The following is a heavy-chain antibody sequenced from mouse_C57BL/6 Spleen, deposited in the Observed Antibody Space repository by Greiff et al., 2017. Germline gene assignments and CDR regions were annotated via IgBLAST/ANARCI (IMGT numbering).Heavy chain of an antibody. J-gene: IGHJ3*01. Sequence: VQLQQSGPELVKPGASVKISCKASGYTFTDYYMNWVKQSHGKSIEWIGDINPNNGGTSYNQKFKGKATLTVDKSSSTAYMELRSLTSEDSAVYYCAPYGNYGGVFAYWGQGTLVTVSA. CDR2: INPNNGGT. D-gene: IGHD2-1*01. V-gene: IGHV1-26*01. CDR1: GYTFTDYY. CDR3: APYGNYGGVFAY.